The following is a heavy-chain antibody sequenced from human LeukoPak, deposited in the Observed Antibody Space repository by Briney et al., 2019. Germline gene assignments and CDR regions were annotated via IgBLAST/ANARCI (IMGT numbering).Heavy chain of an antibody. CDR1: GFTFSSYA. CDR2: ISSSSSYI. V-gene: IGHV3-21*01. D-gene: IGHD3-16*01. CDR3: ARDHSDYVWGSSYDY. Sequence: PGGSLRLSCAASGFTFSSYAMSWVRQAPGKGLEWVSSISSSSSYIYYADSVKGRFTISRDNAKNSLYLQMNSLRAEDTAVYYCARDHSDYVWGSSYDYWGQGTLVTVSS. J-gene: IGHJ4*02.